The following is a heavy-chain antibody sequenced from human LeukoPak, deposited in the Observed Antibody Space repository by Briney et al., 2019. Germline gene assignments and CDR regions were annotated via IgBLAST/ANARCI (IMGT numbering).Heavy chain of an antibody. CDR3: ARHPGYSSSWSDY. CDR1: GGSISSSSYY. CDR2: IYYSGST. D-gene: IGHD6-13*01. Sequence: SETLSLTCTVSGGSISSSSYYWGWIRQPPGKGLEWIGSIYYSGSTYYNPYLKSRVTISVDTSKTQFSLKLSSVTAADTAVYYCARHPGYSSSWSDYWGQRTLVTVSS. V-gene: IGHV4-39*01. J-gene: IGHJ4*02.